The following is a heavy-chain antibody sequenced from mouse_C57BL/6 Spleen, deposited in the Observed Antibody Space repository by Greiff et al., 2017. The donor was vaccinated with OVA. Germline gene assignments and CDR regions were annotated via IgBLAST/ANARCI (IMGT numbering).Heavy chain of an antibody. Sequence: QVQLQQPGAELVMPGASVKLSCKASGYTFTSYWMHWVKQRPGQGLEWIGEIDPSDSYTNYNQKFKGKSTLTVDKSSSTAYMQLSSLTSEDSAVYDCAPSPPNGYAMDDWGQGTSVTVSS. CDR3: APSPPNGYAMDD. CDR2: IDPSDSYT. CDR1: GYTFTSYW. V-gene: IGHV1-69*01. J-gene: IGHJ4*01.